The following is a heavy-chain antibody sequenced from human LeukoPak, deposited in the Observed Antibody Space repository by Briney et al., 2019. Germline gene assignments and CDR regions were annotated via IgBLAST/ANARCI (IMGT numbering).Heavy chain of an antibody. Sequence: PGGSLRLSCAASGFNFNIYTMSWVRQPPGKGLEWVSVIYSGGSTYYADSVKGRFTISRDNSKNTLYLQMNSLRAEDTAVYYCARDRGERKNYYYGMDVWGQGTTVTVSS. V-gene: IGHV3-53*01. CDR1: GFNFNIYT. J-gene: IGHJ6*02. D-gene: IGHD1-1*01. CDR2: IYSGGST. CDR3: ARDRGERKNYYYGMDV.